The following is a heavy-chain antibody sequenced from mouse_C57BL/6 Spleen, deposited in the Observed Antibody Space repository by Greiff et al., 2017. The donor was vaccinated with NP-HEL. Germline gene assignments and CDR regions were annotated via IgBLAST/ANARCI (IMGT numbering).Heavy chain of an antibody. Sequence: QVQLQQSGAELVKPGASVKLSCKASGYTFTEYTIHWVKQRSGQGLEWIGWFYPGSGSTKYNEKFKDKATLTADKSSSTASMVLSSLTSEDSAVYCCARQNDGRNGCDDWGKGTTLTVSS. D-gene: IGHD1-2*01. V-gene: IGHV1-62-2*01. CDR3: ARQNDGRNGCDD. CDR1: GYTFTEYT. J-gene: IGHJ2*01. CDR2: FYPGSGST.